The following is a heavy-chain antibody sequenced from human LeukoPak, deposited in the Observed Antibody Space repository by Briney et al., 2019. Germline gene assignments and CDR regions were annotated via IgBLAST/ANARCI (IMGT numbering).Heavy chain of an antibody. D-gene: IGHD3-22*01. J-gene: IGHJ3*02. CDR1: GFTFDDYA. CDR2: ISWNSGSI. CDR3: ARYGGPRGYHPGDAFDI. Sequence: GRSLRLSCAASGFTFDDYAMHWVRQAPGKGLEWVSGISWNSGSIGYADSVKGRFTISRDNAKNSLYLQMNSLRAEDTAVYYCARYGGPRGYHPGDAFDIWGQGTMVTVSS. V-gene: IGHV3-9*01.